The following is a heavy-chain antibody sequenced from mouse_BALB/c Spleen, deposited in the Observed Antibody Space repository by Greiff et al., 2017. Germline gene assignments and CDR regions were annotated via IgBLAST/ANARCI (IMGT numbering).Heavy chain of an antibody. V-gene: IGHV5-4*02. CDR3: ARGGMITTWFAY. CDR1: GFTFSDYY. CDR2: ISDGGSHT. Sequence: EVQLVESGGGLVKPGGSLKLSCAASGFTFSDYYMYWVRQTPEKRLEWVATISDGGSHTYYPDSVKGRFTISRDNAKNNLYLQMSSLKSEDTAMYYCARGGMITTWFAYWGQGTLVTVSA. J-gene: IGHJ3*01. D-gene: IGHD2-4*01.